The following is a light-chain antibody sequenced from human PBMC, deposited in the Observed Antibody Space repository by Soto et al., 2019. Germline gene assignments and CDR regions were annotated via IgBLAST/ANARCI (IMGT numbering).Light chain of an antibody. CDR2: ATS. V-gene: IGKV3-20*01. CDR1: ESVNSNF. J-gene: IGKJ3*01. CDR3: QHYGSSLIFT. Sequence: EIVLTQSLGTLSLSPGERATLSCRASESVNSNFLAWYQQRPGQGPRLLIYATSARATGIPDRFSGSGSGTDFTLTIRRLEPEDFAVYYCQHYGSSLIFTFGPGTKVEIK.